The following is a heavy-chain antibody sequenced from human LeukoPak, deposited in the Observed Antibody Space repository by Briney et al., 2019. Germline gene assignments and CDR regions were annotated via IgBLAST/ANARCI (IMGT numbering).Heavy chain of an antibody. Sequence: GGSLRLSCAASGFTFSNYAMSWARQAPGKGLEWVSAISGSGGSTYYADSVKGRFTISRDNSKNTLYLQMDSLRAEDTAVYYCTKGTIWLPFDYWGQGTLVTVSS. D-gene: IGHD5-18*01. CDR3: TKGTIWLPFDY. V-gene: IGHV3-23*01. J-gene: IGHJ4*02. CDR1: GFTFSNYA. CDR2: ISGSGGST.